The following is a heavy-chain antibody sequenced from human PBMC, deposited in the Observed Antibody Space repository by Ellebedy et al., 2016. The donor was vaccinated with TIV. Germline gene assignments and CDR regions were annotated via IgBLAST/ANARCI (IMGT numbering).Heavy chain of an antibody. CDR2: VADDGNAK. CDR3: AREAAWGKWYYDL. D-gene: IGHD3-16*01. J-gene: IGHJ2*01. V-gene: IGHV3-30*03. CDR1: GFTFSSYG. Sequence: PGGSLRLSCAVSGFTFSSYGMHWVRQAPGKGLEWVAVVADDGNAKVYADSVKGRFTIARDNSKNTLYMPMNGLRPEDTAVYYCAREAAWGKWYYDLWGRGTLVTVSS.